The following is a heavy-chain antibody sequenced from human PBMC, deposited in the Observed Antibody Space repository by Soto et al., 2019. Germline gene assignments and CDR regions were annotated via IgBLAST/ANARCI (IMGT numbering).Heavy chain of an antibody. J-gene: IGHJ4*02. D-gene: IGHD6-19*01. CDR3: ARGYTSGWYYFDY. V-gene: IGHV3-66*01. Sequence: GGSLGLSCAAAGFTVSKSYWSWVRQAPGKGLEWVSVIYSGGSTYYADSVKGRFTISRDNSKNTLYVQMNSLRAEDTAVSYCARGYTSGWYYFDYWGQGP. CDR1: GFTVSKSY. CDR2: IYSGGST.